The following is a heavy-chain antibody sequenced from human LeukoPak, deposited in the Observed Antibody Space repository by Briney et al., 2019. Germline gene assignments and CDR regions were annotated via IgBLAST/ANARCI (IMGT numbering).Heavy chain of an antibody. CDR1: GYSISSGYY. V-gene: IGHV4-38-2*02. CDR2: IYYRGTT. J-gene: IGHJ4*02. CDR3: ARDYTMSGSYFS. Sequence: SETLSLTCTVSGYSISSGYYWGWIRQPPGKGLEWLGTIYYRGTTYYKPSLKSRVTISVDTSKNQFSLKLNSVTAADTAVYYCARDYTMSGSYFSWGQGTLVTVSS. D-gene: IGHD1-26*01.